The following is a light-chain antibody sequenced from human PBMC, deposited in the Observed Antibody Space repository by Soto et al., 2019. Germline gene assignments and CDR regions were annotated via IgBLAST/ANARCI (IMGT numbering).Light chain of an antibody. CDR3: SSYAGSNKRYV. CDR1: SSDIGGYNY. J-gene: IGLJ1*01. CDR2: EVN. Sequence: QSVLAQPPSASWSPGQSVTISCTGTSSDIGGYNYVSWYQQHPGKAPKLLIYEVNKRPSGVPDRFSGSKSGNTASLTVSGLQTEDEADYYCSSYAGSNKRYVFGTGTKVTV. V-gene: IGLV2-8*01.